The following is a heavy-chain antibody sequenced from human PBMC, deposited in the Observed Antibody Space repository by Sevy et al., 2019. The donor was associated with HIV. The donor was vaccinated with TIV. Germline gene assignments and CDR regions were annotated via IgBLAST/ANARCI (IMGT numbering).Heavy chain of an antibody. V-gene: IGHV4-4*07. CDR1: GASISDFY. D-gene: IGHD3-16*01. J-gene: IGHJ5*02. CDR3: ARGLGYNWFDP. CDR2: IHTNEKT. Sequence: SETLSLTCTVSGASISDFYWGWIRQPAGRGLEWIGRIHTNEKTDYNPPLKSRVTMSVDTSRNQFSLRLTSVTAADSAVYYCARGLGYNWFDPWGQGTLVTVSS.